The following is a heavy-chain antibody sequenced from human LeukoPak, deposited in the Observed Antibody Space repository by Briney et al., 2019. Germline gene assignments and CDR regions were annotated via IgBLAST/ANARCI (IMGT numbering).Heavy chain of an antibody. J-gene: IGHJ4*02. Sequence: GESLKISCKGSGYSLTSYWIGWVRQMPGKGLEWMGIIYPADSDTRYSPSFQGQVTISADKSINTAYLQWNGLKASDTAVYYCARQKGSSWTNVRDYWGRGTLVTVSS. CDR3: ARQKGSSWTNVRDY. CDR1: GYSLTSYW. CDR2: IYPADSDT. V-gene: IGHV5-51*01. D-gene: IGHD6-13*01.